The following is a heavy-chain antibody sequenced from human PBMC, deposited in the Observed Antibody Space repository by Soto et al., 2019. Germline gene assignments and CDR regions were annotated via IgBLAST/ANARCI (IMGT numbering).Heavy chain of an antibody. D-gene: IGHD2-15*01. V-gene: IGHV4-31*03. Sequence: QVQLQESGPGLVKPSQTLSLTCTVSGGSISSGGYYWSWIRQHPGMGLEWIGYIYYSGSTYYNPSLKSRVTISVDTSKNQFSLKLSSVTAADTAVYYCARDPLGYCSGGSCYPRYYFDYWGQGTLVTVSS. CDR3: ARDPLGYCSGGSCYPRYYFDY. J-gene: IGHJ4*02. CDR2: IYYSGST. CDR1: GGSISSGGYY.